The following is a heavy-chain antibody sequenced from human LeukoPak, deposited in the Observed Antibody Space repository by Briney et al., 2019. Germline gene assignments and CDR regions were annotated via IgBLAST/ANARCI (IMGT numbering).Heavy chain of an antibody. CDR2: IHPGDSDT. J-gene: IGHJ6*03. V-gene: IGHV5-51*01. D-gene: IGHD3-22*01. Sequence: GESLKISCKGSGYSFNIHWIGWVRQMPGKGLEWMGIIHPGDSDTRYSPSFQGQVTISADKSISTAYLQWSSLKASDTAMYYCTSGCDYYDSSVYSLRVYYYYYMDVWGKGTTVTVSS. CDR3: TSGCDYYDSSVYSLRVYYYYYMDV. CDR1: GYSFNIHW.